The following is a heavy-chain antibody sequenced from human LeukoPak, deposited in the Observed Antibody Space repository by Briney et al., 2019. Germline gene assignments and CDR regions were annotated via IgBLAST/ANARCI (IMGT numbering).Heavy chain of an antibody. CDR3: ARVGDFWSGNYYYYGMDV. CDR2: ISSSSSYI. CDR1: GFTFSSYS. Sequence: GGSLRLSCAASGFTFSSYSMNWVRQAPGNGLEWVSSISSSSSYIYYADSVKGRFTISRDNAKNSLYLQMNSLRAEDTAVYYCARVGDFWSGNYYYYGMDVWGQGTTVTVSS. J-gene: IGHJ6*02. V-gene: IGHV3-21*01. D-gene: IGHD3-3*01.